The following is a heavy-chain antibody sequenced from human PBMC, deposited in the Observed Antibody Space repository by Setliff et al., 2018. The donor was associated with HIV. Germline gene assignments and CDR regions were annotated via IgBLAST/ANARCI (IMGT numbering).Heavy chain of an antibody. J-gene: IGHJ4*02. CDR1: GYTFTSYG. V-gene: IGHV1-18*01. D-gene: IGHD3-10*01. CDR3: ARDLITMVRGVIQDY. Sequence: ASVQVSCKASGYTFTSYGISWVRQAPGQGLEWMGWISAYNGNTNYAQKLQGRVTMTTDTSTSTAYMELRSLRSDDTAVYYCARDLITMVRGVIQDYWGQGTLVTVSS. CDR2: ISAYNGNT.